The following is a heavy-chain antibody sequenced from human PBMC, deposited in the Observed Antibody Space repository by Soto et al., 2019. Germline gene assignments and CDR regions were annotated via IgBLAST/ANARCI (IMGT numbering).Heavy chain of an antibody. Sequence: EVQLLDSGGGLVQPGGSLRLSCAASGFTFSNYAMTWVRQGPGKGLEWVSGISGSGGRSYYADSVKGRFTISRDNSKSTLYLQMNSLRAEDTAVYYCARGHYYYYYGMDVWGQGTTVTVSS. CDR2: ISGSGGRS. J-gene: IGHJ6*02. CDR1: GFTFSNYA. V-gene: IGHV3-23*01. CDR3: ARGHYYYYYGMDV.